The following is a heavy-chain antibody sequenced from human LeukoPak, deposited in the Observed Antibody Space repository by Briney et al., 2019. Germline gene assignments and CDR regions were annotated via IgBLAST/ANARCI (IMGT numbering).Heavy chain of an antibody. CDR3: TTDILDYCDTTSCYKGNS. CDR2: FDPEDGET. CDR1: GYTLTELS. D-gene: IGHD2-2*02. J-gene: IGHJ4*02. V-gene: IGHV1-24*01. Sequence: GASVKVSCKVSGYTLTELSMHWVRQAPGKGLEWMGGFDPEDGETIYAQKFQGRVTMTEDTSTDTVYMELSSLRSEDTAVYYCTTDILDYCDTTSCYKGNSWGQGTLVTVSS.